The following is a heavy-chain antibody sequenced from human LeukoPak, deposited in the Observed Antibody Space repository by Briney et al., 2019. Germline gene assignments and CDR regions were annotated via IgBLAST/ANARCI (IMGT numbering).Heavy chain of an antibody. D-gene: IGHD3-22*01. J-gene: IGHJ4*02. Sequence: PGGSLRLSCAASGFTFSSSGMHWVRQAPGKGLEWVADISYDGSNKYYADSVKGRFTISRDNSKNALYLQMNSLRAGDTAVYYCAKDSYDRSGYYYYYFAYWGQGTQVTVSS. CDR1: GFTFSSSG. V-gene: IGHV3-30*18. CDR2: ISYDGSNK. CDR3: AKDSYDRSGYYYYYFAY.